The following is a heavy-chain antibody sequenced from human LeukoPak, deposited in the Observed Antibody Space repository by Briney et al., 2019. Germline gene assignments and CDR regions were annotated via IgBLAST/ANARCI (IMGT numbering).Heavy chain of an antibody. J-gene: IGHJ3*02. CDR2: IYTSGST. Sequence: SETLSLTCTVSGGSISSYYWSWIRQPAGKGLEWIGRIYTSGSTNYNPSLKSRVTMSVDTSKNQFSLKLSSVTAADTAVYYCARARNYYDSSGPMRDAFDIWGQGTMVTVSS. CDR3: ARARNYYDSSGPMRDAFDI. D-gene: IGHD3-22*01. V-gene: IGHV4-4*07. CDR1: GGSISSYY.